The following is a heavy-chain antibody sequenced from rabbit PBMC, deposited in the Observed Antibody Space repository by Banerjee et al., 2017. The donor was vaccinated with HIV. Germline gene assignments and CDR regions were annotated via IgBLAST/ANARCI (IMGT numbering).Heavy chain of an antibody. V-gene: IGHV1S40*01. D-gene: IGHD1-1*01. J-gene: IGHJ4*01. CDR2: TNTGSGRT. Sequence: QSLEESGGGLVKPGASLTLSCKASGFTLSSSYWICWVRQAPGKGLEWIGCTNTGSGRTYYASWAKGRFTISSHNAQNTLYLQLNSLTAADTATYFCASRADGSSGDAFNLWGQGTLVTVS. CDR3: ASRADGSSGDAFNL. CDR1: GFTLSSSYW.